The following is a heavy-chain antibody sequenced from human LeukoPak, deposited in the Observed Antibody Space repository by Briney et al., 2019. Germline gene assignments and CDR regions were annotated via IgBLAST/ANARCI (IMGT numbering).Heavy chain of an antibody. CDR1: GFTFDDYG. V-gene: IGHV3-20*04. D-gene: IGHD3-22*01. CDR3: ARDNQIGITMIVVALDAFDI. Sequence: GGSLRLSCAASGFTFDDYGMSWVRQAPGKGLEWVSGINWNGGSTGYADSVKGRFTISRDNAKNSLYLQMNSLRAEDTALYYCARDNQIGITMIVVALDAFDIWGQGTMVTVSS. CDR2: INWNGGST. J-gene: IGHJ3*02.